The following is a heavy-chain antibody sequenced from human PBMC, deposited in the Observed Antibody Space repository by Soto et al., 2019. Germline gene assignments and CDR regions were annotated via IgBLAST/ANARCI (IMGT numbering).Heavy chain of an antibody. J-gene: IGHJ6*03. CDR2: ISSGSNYI. CDR3: ARGIYCTLDICYTGYYYMDV. D-gene: IGHD2-2*02. CDR1: GFTFSNYT. Sequence: DVQLVESVGGLVKPGGSLRLSCTVSGFTFSNYTMDWVRQAPGKGQEWVSSISSGSNYIYYADSVKGRFTISRDNAKNSLYLQMNSLRAEDTAVFYCARGIYCTLDICYTGYYYMDVWGKGTTVTVSS. V-gene: IGHV3-21*01.